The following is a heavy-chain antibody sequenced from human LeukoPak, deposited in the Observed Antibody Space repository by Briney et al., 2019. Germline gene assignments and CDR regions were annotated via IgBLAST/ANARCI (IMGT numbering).Heavy chain of an antibody. Sequence: GRSLRLSCAASGFTFSSYSMNWVRQAPGQGLEWVSSISSSSSYIYYADSVKGRFTISRDNAKNSLYLQMNSLRAEDTAVYYCASGVVGVAAGTAMDYWGQGTLVTVSS. CDR3: ASGVVGVAAGTAMDY. J-gene: IGHJ4*02. V-gene: IGHV3-21*01. CDR1: GFTFSSYS. CDR2: ISSSSSYI. D-gene: IGHD2-15*01.